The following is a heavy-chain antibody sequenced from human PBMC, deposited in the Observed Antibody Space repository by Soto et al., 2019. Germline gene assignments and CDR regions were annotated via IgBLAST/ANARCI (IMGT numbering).Heavy chain of an antibody. CDR2: ISGSGGST. Sequence: PWGSLRLSCAASGFTFSSYAMSWVRQAPGKGLEWVSAISGSGGSTYYADSVKGRFTISRDNSKNTLYLQMNSLRAEDTAVYYCARSSSWGANYYYYYGMDVWGQGTTVTVSS. V-gene: IGHV3-23*01. CDR3: ARSSSWGANYYYYYGMDV. J-gene: IGHJ6*02. CDR1: GFTFSSYA. D-gene: IGHD6-13*01.